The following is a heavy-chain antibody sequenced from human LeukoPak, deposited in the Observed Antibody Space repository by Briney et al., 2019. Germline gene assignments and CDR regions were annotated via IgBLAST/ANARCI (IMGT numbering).Heavy chain of an antibody. V-gene: IGHV4-34*01. J-gene: IGHJ5*02. CDR1: GGSFSGYY. CDR3: ARYAVVRGDNWFDP. D-gene: IGHD3-10*01. CDR2: INHSGST. Sequence: SETLSLTCAVYGGSFSGYYWSWIRQPPGKGLEWIGEINHSGSTNYNPSLKSRVTISVDTSKKQFSLRLSFVTAADTAVYYCARYAVVRGDNWFDPWGQGTLVTVSS.